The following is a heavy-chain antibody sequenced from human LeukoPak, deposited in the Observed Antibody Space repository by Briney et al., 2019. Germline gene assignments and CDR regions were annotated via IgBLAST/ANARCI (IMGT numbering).Heavy chain of an antibody. V-gene: IGHV5-51*01. CDR1: GYSFTNYW. D-gene: IGHD2-15*01. J-gene: IGHJ5*02. CDR3: ARRYCSGGSCYRNWFDP. Sequence: GESLKISCKGSGYSFTNYWIGWVRQMPGKGLEWMGIIYPGDSDTTYSPSFQVQVTISADKSISTAYLQWSSLKASDTAIYYCARRYCSGGSCYRNWFDPWGQGTLVTVSS. CDR2: IYPGDSDT.